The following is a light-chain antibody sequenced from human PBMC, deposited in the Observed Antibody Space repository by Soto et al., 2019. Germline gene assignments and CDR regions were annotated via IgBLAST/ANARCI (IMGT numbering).Light chain of an antibody. CDR2: DAS. Sequence: DIQMTQSPSSLSASVGDRVTIPCQASQDISNYLNWYQQKPGKAPKLLIYDASNLETGVPSRFSGSGSGTDFTFTISSLQPEDIATYYCQQYDNLPLTFGGGTKVDIK. CDR3: QQYDNLPLT. V-gene: IGKV1-33*01. CDR1: QDISNY. J-gene: IGKJ4*01.